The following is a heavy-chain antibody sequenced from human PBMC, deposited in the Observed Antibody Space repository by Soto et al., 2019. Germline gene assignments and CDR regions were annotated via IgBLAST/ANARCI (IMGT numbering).Heavy chain of an antibody. V-gene: IGHV3-15*01. J-gene: IGHJ6*02. CDR2: IKSKTDGGTT. D-gene: IGHD3-9*01. CDR1: GFTFSSYA. Sequence: GGSLRLSCAASGFTFSSYAMHWVRQAPGKGLEWVGRIKSKTDGGTTDYAAPVKGRFTISRDDSKNTLYLQMNSLKTEDTAVYYCTLYYDILTVGYGMDVWGQGTTVTVSS. CDR3: TLYYDILTVGYGMDV.